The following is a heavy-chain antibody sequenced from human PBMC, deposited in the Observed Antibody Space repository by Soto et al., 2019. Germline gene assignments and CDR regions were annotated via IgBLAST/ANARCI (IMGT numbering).Heavy chain of an antibody. D-gene: IGHD3-16*01. J-gene: IGHJ6*02. CDR1: GYIFVNYG. Sequence: QVQLVQSGDEVKKPGASVKVSCKASGYIFVNYGIARVRQAPGQGLEWMGWISPYTGNTHSATKVQGRLTMTTDTSTSTAYMHLGSLTSDDTAVYYCVMVDNYVTPTPQDVWGQGTTVTVSS. V-gene: IGHV1-18*01. CDR2: ISPYTGNT. CDR3: VMVDNYVTPTPQDV.